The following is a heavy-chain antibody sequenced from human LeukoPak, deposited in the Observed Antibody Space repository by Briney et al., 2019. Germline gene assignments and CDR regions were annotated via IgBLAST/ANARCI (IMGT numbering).Heavy chain of an antibody. V-gene: IGHV1-2*02. CDR2: INPNSGVT. J-gene: IGHJ4*02. CDR1: GYTFTGYY. Sequence: ASVTVSCKVSGYTFTGYYLHWVRQAPGQGLEWMGWINPNSGVTDYAHKFQGRVTMTRDTSINTAYMEVSGLRSGDTAVYYCARDDASNWSADFDYWGQGTLVTVSS. D-gene: IGHD6-13*01. CDR3: ARDDASNWSADFDY.